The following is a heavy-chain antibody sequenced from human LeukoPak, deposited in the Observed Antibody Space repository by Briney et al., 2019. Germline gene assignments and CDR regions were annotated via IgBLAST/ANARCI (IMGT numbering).Heavy chain of an antibody. CDR1: GGSISTYY. D-gene: IGHD3-9*01. J-gene: IGHJ6*02. V-gene: IGHV4-59*01. Sequence: SETLSLTCTVSGGSISTYYWTWIRQPPGKGLEWIGHIYYTGSIDYNPSLKSRVTISVDTSKNQFSLNLSSVTAADTAVYYCARDRWEGYDILTGNYYHYGMDVWGQGTTVTVSS. CDR2: IYYTGSI. CDR3: ARDRWEGYDILTGNYYHYGMDV.